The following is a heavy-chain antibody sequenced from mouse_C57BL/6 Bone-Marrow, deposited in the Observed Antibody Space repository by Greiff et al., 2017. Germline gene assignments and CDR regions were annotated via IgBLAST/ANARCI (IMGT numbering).Heavy chain of an antibody. CDR1: GFNIKDYY. V-gene: IGHV14-1*01. CDR3: TSRYYGSSYWFAY. J-gene: IGHJ3*01. D-gene: IGHD1-1*01. CDR2: IDPEDGDT. Sequence: EVQLQQSGAELVRPGASVKLSCTASGFNIKDYYMHWVKQRPEQGLEWIGRIDPEDGDTEYAPKFQGKATMTADTSSNTAYLQLSSLTSEDTAVYYCTSRYYGSSYWFAYWGQGTLVTVSA.